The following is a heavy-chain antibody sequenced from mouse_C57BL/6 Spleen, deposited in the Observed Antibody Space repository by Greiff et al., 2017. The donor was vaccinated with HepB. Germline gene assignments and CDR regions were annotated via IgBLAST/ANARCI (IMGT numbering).Heavy chain of an antibody. Sequence: EVQLQQSGPELVKPGASVKISCKASGYSFTGYYMNWVKQSPEKSLEWIGEINPSTGGTTYNQKFKAKATLTVDKSSSTAYMQLKSLTSEDSAVYYCARRTMVTTLYYFDYWGQGTTLTVSS. CDR1: GYSFTGYY. CDR2: INPSTGGT. CDR3: ARRTMVTTLYYFDY. D-gene: IGHD2-2*01. V-gene: IGHV1-42*01. J-gene: IGHJ2*01.